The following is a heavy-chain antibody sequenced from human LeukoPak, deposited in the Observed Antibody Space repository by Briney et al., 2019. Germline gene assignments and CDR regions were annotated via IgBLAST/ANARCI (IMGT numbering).Heavy chain of an antibody. CDR1: GGSISSYY. D-gene: IGHD6-13*01. J-gene: IGHJ5*02. V-gene: IGHV4-59*01. Sequence: SETLSLTCTVSGGSISSYYWSWIRQPPGKGLEWIGYIYYSGSINYNPSLKSRVTISVDTSKNQFSLKLSSVTAADTAVYYCARFGRAAAVPFDPWGQGTLVTVSS. CDR2: IYYSGSI. CDR3: ARFGRAAAVPFDP.